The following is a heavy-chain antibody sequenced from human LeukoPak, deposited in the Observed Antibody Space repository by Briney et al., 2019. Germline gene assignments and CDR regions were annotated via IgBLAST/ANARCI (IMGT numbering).Heavy chain of an antibody. Sequence: GGSLRLSCAASGFTFSSYSMNWVRQAPGKGLEWVSYISSSSSTIYYADSVKGRFTISRDNAKNSLYLQMNSLRAEDTAVYYCAKHRDIIIMDPGFDYWGQGTLVTVSS. CDR2: ISSSSSTI. V-gene: IGHV3-48*01. CDR3: AKHRDIIIMDPGFDY. D-gene: IGHD2-8*01. CDR1: GFTFSSYS. J-gene: IGHJ4*02.